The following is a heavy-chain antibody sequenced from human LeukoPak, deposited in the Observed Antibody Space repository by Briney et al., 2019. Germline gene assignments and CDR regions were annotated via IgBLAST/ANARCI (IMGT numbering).Heavy chain of an antibody. D-gene: IGHD3-10*01. Sequence: ASVKVSCKASGYTFTSYDINWVRQATGQGLEWMGWMNPNSGNTGYAQKFQGRVTMTRNTSISTAYMELSSLRSEDTAVYYCARGVHYGSGSYSLYYFDYWGQGTLVTVSS. V-gene: IGHV1-8*01. CDR1: GYTFTSYD. CDR2: MNPNSGNT. J-gene: IGHJ4*02. CDR3: ARGVHYGSGSYSLYYFDY.